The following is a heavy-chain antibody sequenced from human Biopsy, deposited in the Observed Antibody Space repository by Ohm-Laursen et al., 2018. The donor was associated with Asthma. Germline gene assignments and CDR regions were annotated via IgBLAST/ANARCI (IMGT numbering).Heavy chain of an antibody. CDR2: VYYSGST. J-gene: IGHJ4*02. D-gene: IGHD3-22*01. CDR1: YGSITSGGYY. CDR3: ARAQDYYDSRGYYRSFDY. V-gene: IGHV4-31*03. Sequence: SQTLSLTCTVSYGSITSGGYYWTWIRQHPGKGLEWIGFVYYSGSTYYSPSLKSRVTISLDKSKNLFSLKLDSVTAADTAVYYCARAQDYYDSRGYYRSFDYWGQGTLVTVSS.